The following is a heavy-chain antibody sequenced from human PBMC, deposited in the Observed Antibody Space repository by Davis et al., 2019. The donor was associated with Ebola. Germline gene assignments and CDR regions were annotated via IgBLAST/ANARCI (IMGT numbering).Heavy chain of an antibody. CDR1: GFSLSTSGMR. J-gene: IGHJ5*02. V-gene: IGHV2-70*04. D-gene: IGHD2-8*02. CDR2: IDWDDDK. CDR3: ARHLVVYARNWFDP. Sequence: SGPTLVKPTQTLTLTCTFSGFSLSTSGMRVSWIRQPPGKALEWLARIDWDDDKFYSTSLKTRLTISKDTSKNQVVLTMTNMDPVDTATYYCARHLVVYARNWFDPWGQGTLVTVSS.